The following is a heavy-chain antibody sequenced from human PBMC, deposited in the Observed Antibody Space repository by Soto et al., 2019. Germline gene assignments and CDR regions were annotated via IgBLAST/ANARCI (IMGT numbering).Heavy chain of an antibody. V-gene: IGHV2-5*01. CDR1: GFSLSTSGVG. D-gene: IGHD6-13*01. CDR2: IYWNDDK. J-gene: IGHJ5*02. Sequence: SGPTLVKPTPTLTLTCTFSGFSLSTSGVGVGWIRQPPGKALEWLALIYWNDDKRYNPSLKSRLTITKDTSKNQVVLTMTNMDPVDTATYYCAHRVPGYFTARNWFDPWGQGTLVTVSS. CDR3: AHRVPGYFTARNWFDP.